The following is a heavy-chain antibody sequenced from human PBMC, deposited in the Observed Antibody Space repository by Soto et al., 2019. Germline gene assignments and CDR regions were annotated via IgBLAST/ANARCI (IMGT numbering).Heavy chain of an antibody. D-gene: IGHD2-2*01. CDR3: AKSLLSCSSTSCYPYYYGMDV. CDR1: GFTFSSYG. J-gene: IGHJ6*02. V-gene: IGHV3-30*18. CDR2: ISYDGSNK. Sequence: GGSLRLSCAASGFTFSSYGMHWVRQAPGKGLEWVAVISYDGSNKYYADSVKGRFTISRDNSKNTLYLQMNSLRAEDTAVYYCAKSLLSCSSTSCYPYYYGMDVWGQGTTVTVSS.